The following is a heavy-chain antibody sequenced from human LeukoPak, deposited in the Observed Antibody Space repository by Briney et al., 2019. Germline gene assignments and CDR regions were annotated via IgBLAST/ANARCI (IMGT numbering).Heavy chain of an antibody. CDR3: ARGDFGCSGGSCYADY. J-gene: IGHJ4*02. Sequence: PGGSLRLSCAASGFTFSSYGMHWVRQAPGKGLEWVAVIWYDGSNKYYADSVKGRFTISRDNSKNTLYLQMNSLRAEDTAVYYCARGDFGCSGGSCYADYWGQGTLVTVSS. V-gene: IGHV3-33*01. CDR2: IWYDGSNK. CDR1: GFTFSSYG. D-gene: IGHD2-15*01.